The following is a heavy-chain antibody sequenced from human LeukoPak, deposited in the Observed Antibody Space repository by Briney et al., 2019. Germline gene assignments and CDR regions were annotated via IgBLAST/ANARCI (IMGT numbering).Heavy chain of an antibody. V-gene: IGHV3-21*04. Sequence: PGGSLRLSCAASGFTFSTFAMIWVRQPPGKGLEWVSSIFPSGGEIHYADSVKGRFTISRDNAKNSLYLQMNSLRAEDTALYYCARDRRGTMIVVAALGVYFDYWGQGTLVTVSS. D-gene: IGHD3-22*01. CDR3: ARDRRGTMIVVAALGVYFDY. J-gene: IGHJ4*02. CDR2: IFPSGGEI. CDR1: GFTFSTFA.